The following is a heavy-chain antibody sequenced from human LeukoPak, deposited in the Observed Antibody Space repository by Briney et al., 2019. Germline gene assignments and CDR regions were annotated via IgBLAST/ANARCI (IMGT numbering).Heavy chain of an antibody. J-gene: IGHJ4*02. V-gene: IGHV4-59*01. Sequence: SETLSLTCTASGGSISSYYWSWIRQPPGKGLEWIGYIYYSGSTNYNPSLKSRVTISVDTSKNQFSLKLSSVTAADTAVYYCAREGVDTAMGSFDYWGQGTLVTVSS. CDR3: AREGVDTAMGSFDY. CDR2: IYYSGST. D-gene: IGHD5-18*01. CDR1: GGSISSYY.